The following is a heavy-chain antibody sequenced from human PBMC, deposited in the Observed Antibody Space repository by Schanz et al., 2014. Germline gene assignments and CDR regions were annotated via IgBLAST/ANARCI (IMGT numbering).Heavy chain of an antibody. CDR2: IYYSGST. V-gene: IGHV4-31*03. J-gene: IGHJ6*02. D-gene: IGHD1-26*01. CDR3: ARDSLRGATSGYGMDV. Sequence: QVQLQESGPGLVKPSQTLSLTCTVSGGSVSSGGDYWSWIRQHPGKGLEWIGYIYYSGSTYYNPSLKSRVTISVDTAKNQFSLKVRSVTAADTAVYYCARDSLRGATSGYGMDVWGQGTTVTVSS. CDR1: GGSVSSGGDY.